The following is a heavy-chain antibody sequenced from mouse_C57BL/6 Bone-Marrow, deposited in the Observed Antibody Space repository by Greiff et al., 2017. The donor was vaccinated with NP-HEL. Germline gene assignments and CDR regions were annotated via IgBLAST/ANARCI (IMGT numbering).Heavy chain of an antibody. V-gene: IGHV2-2*01. CDR3: ARNEDSNYIYAMDY. Sequence: VHLVESGPGLVQPSQSLSITCTVSGFSLTSYGVHWVRQSPGKGLEWLGVIWSGGSTDYNAAFISRLSISKDNSKSQVFFKMNSLQADDTAIYYCARNEDSNYIYAMDYWGQGTSVTVSS. CDR2: IWSGGST. J-gene: IGHJ4*01. D-gene: IGHD2-5*01. CDR1: GFSLTSYG.